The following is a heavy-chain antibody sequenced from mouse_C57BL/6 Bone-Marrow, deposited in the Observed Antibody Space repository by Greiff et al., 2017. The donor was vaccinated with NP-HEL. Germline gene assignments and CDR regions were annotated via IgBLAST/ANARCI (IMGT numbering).Heavy chain of an antibody. D-gene: IGHD2-5*01. CDR2: IDPNSGGT. CDR3: ARRDYSNYGRGLYAMDY. CDR1: GYTFTSYW. Sequence: QVQLQQSGAELVKPGASVKLSCKASGYTFTSYWMHWVKQRPGRGLEWIGRIDPNSGGTKYNEKFKSKATLTVDKPSSTAYMQLSSLTAEDSAVYDCARRDYSNYGRGLYAMDYWGQGTSVTVSS. J-gene: IGHJ4*01. V-gene: IGHV1-72*01.